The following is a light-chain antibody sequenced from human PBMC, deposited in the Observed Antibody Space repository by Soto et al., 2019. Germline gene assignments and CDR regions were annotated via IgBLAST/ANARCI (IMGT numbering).Light chain of an antibody. CDR3: GADHGSGSNFVVE. CDR1: SGYSNYK. Sequence: QAVVTQPPSASASLGASVTLTCTLSSGYSNYKVDWYQQRPGKGPRFVMRVGTGGIVGSKGGGIPDRFSVLGSGLNRYLTIKNIQEEDESDYHCGADHGSGSNFVVEFGGGTQLTVL. CDR2: VGTGGIVG. J-gene: IGLJ2*01. V-gene: IGLV9-49*01.